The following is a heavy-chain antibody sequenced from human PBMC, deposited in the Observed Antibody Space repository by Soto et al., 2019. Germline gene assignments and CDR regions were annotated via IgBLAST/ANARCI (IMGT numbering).Heavy chain of an antibody. CDR2: INHSGST. J-gene: IGHJ6*02. Sequence: SETLSLTCAVYGGSFSGYYWSWIRQPPGKGLEWIGEINHSGSTNYNPSLKSRVTISVDTSKNQFSLKLSSVTAADTAVYYCAKGYPYYDVSGPYYYYGMDVWGQGTTVTVSS. CDR3: AKGYPYYDVSGPYYYYGMDV. V-gene: IGHV4-34*01. D-gene: IGHD3-22*01. CDR1: GGSFSGYY.